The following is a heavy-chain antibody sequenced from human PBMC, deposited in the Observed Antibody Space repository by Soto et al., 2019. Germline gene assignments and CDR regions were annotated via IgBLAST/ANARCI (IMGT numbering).Heavy chain of an antibody. Sequence: LRLSCAASGFTFSSYGMHWVRQAPGKGLEWVAVISYDGSNKYYADSVKGRFTISRDNSKNTLYLQMNSLRAEDTAVYYCAKDPNMVRGVIKNYYYYGMDVWGQGTTVTVSS. J-gene: IGHJ6*02. CDR1: GFTFSSYG. V-gene: IGHV3-30*18. D-gene: IGHD3-10*01. CDR3: AKDPNMVRGVIKNYYYYGMDV. CDR2: ISYDGSNK.